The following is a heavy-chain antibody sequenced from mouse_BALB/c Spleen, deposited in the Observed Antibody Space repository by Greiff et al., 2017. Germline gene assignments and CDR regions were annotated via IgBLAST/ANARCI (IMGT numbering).Heavy chain of an antibody. V-gene: IGHV2-9*02. D-gene: IGHD1-2*01. Sequence: VKLVESGPGLVAPSQSLSITCTVSGFSLTSYGVHWVRQPPGKGLEWLGVIWAGGSTNYNSALMSRLSISKDNSKSQVFLKMNSLQTDDTAMYYCARENPSHYYGFAYWGQGTLVTVSA. CDR3: ARENPSHYYGFAY. CDR2: IWAGGST. CDR1: GFSLTSYG. J-gene: IGHJ3*01.